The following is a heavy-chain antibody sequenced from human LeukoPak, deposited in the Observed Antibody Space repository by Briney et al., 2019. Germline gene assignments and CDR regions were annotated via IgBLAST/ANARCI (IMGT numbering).Heavy chain of an antibody. Sequence: SQTLSLTCTVSGGSISSGGYYWSWIRQHPGKGLEWIGFIYYSGSTYYNPSLKRRVTISIDTSKNQFSLKLSSVTAADTAVYYCARATGGAAAADFDPWGQGTLVTVSS. CDR2: IYYSGST. J-gene: IGHJ5*02. D-gene: IGHD6-13*01. V-gene: IGHV4-31*03. CDR3: ARATGGAAAADFDP. CDR1: GGSISSGGYY.